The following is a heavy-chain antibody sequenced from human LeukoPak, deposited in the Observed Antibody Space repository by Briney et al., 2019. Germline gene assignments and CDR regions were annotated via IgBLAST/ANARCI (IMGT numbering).Heavy chain of an antibody. CDR2: IYTSGST. Sequence: PETLSLTCTVSGGSISSYYWSWIRQPAGKGLEWIGRIYTSGSTNYNPSLKSRVTMSVDTSKNQFSLKLTSVTAADTAVYYCARESFQFYYGSGSSPYYFDYWGQGTLVTVSS. V-gene: IGHV4-4*07. CDR3: ARESFQFYYGSGSSPYYFDY. J-gene: IGHJ4*02. D-gene: IGHD3-10*01. CDR1: GGSISSYY.